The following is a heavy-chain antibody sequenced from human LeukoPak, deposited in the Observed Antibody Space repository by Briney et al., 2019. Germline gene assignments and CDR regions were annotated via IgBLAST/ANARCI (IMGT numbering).Heavy chain of an antibody. V-gene: IGHV4-4*07. CDR2: IYASGRT. J-gene: IGHJ4*02. CDR3: ARVVGPPLASVTTFDY. Sequence: KPSETLSLTCTVSGGSISSYYWSWIRQPAGKGLEWIGRIYASGRTNYNPSLKSRVTMSVDTSKNQISLKLSSVTAADTAVYYCARVVGPPLASVTTFDYWGQGTLVTVSS. CDR1: GGSISSYY. D-gene: IGHD4-11*01.